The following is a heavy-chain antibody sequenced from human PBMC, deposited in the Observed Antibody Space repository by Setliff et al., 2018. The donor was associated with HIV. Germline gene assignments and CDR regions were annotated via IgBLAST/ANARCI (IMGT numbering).Heavy chain of an antibody. CDR2: ISYDGTNK. CDR1: GFTFSGYG. J-gene: IGHJ6*03. Sequence: PGGSLRLSCVASGFTFSGYGMHWVRQAPGKGLEWVAIISYDGTNKYYADSVKGRFTISRDNSKNTLYLHMNRLRAEDTALYYCARAMLKLIGYYYMDVWGKGTTVTVSS. CDR3: ARAMLKLIGYYYMDV. D-gene: IGHD1-7*01. V-gene: IGHV3-30*03.